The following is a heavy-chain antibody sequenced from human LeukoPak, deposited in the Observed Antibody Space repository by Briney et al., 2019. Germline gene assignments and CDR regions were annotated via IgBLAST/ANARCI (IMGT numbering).Heavy chain of an antibody. V-gene: IGHV1-2*02. Sequence: ASVKVSCKASGYTFTGYYVHWVRQAPGQGLEWMGWINPNSGGTNYAQKFQGRVTMTRDTSISTAYMELSRLRSDDTAVYYCARDREVLRFLEWLRHFDYWGQGTLVTVSS. CDR3: ARDREVLRFLEWLRHFDY. CDR1: GYTFTGYY. J-gene: IGHJ4*02. D-gene: IGHD3-3*01. CDR2: INPNSGGT.